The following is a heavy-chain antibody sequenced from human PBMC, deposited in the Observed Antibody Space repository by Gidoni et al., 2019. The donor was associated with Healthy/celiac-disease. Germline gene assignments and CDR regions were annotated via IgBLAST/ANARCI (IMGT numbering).Heavy chain of an antibody. CDR3: AKPGVGATFGRGWLGYFDY. CDR1: GFTFSSYA. V-gene: IGHV3-23*01. Sequence: EVQLLESGGGLVHPGGSLRLSCAAPGFTFSSYALSWVRQAPGKGLEWVSAIGGSGGSKYYADSVKGRFTISRDNSKNTLYLQMNSLRAEDTAVYYCAKPGVGATFGRGWLGYFDYWGQGTLVTVSS. CDR2: IGGSGGSK. D-gene: IGHD1-26*01. J-gene: IGHJ4*02.